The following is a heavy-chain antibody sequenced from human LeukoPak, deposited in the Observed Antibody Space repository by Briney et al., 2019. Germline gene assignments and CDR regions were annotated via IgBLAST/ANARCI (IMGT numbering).Heavy chain of an antibody. J-gene: IGHJ4*02. V-gene: IGHV4-34*01. Sequence: SETLSLTCAVYGGSFSGYYWSWIRQPPGKRLEWIGEINHSGSTNYNPSLKSRVTISVDTSKNQFSLKLSSVTAADTAVYYCARGYPYNYYDSSGYYRLAHFDYWGQGTLVTVSS. CDR2: INHSGST. D-gene: IGHD3-22*01. CDR1: GGSFSGYY. CDR3: ARGYPYNYYDSSGYYRLAHFDY.